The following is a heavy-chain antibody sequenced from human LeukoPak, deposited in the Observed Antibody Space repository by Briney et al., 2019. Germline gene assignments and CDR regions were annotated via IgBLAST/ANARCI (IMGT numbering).Heavy chain of an antibody. CDR3: ARGEFDFDY. CDR1: GGSFSGYY. Sequence: PSETLSLTCAVYGGSFSGYYWSWIRRPPGKGLEWIGEINHSGSTNYNPSLKSRVTISVDTSKNQFSLKLSSVTAADTAVYYCARGEFDFDYWGQGTLVTVSS. D-gene: IGHD3-10*01. CDR2: INHSGST. V-gene: IGHV4-34*01. J-gene: IGHJ4*02.